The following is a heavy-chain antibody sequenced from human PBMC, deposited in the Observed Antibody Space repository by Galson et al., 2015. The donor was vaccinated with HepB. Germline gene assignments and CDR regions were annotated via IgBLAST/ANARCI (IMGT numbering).Heavy chain of an antibody. Sequence: SLRLSCAASGFTFSSYSMNWVRQAPGKGLEWVSSISSSSSYIYYADSVKGRFTISRDNAKNSLYLQMNSLRAEDTAVYYCARGPSSYYYYGMDVWGQGTTVTVPS. J-gene: IGHJ6*02. CDR2: ISSSSSYI. CDR1: GFTFSSYS. V-gene: IGHV3-21*01. CDR3: ARGPSSYYYYGMDV. D-gene: IGHD6-6*01.